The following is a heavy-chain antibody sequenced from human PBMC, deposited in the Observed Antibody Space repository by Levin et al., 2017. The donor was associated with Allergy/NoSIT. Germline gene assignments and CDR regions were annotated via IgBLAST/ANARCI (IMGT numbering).Heavy chain of an antibody. CDR1: GFTFSSYT. CDR2: ISSSSTSM. J-gene: IGHJ4*02. Sequence: GGSLRLSCAASGFTFSSYTMNWVRQAPGKGLEWVSGISSSSTSMYYADSVRGRFSISRDNAKNSLFLLMNSLRAEDTAVYYCARGQAGYGYPHGDYWGQGTLVTVSS. CDR3: ARGQAGYGYPHGDY. D-gene: IGHD5-12*01. V-gene: IGHV3-21*01.